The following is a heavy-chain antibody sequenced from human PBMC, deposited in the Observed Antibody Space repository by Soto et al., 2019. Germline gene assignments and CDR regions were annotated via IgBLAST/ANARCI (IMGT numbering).Heavy chain of an antibody. V-gene: IGHV4-31*03. D-gene: IGHD6-13*01. Sequence: QVQLQESGPGLVKPSQTLSLTCTVSGGSISSGGYYWSWIRQHPGKGLEWIGYFYYSGSTYYNPSRKSRVTVAVDTTKNQFSLKLSSATAADAAVYYCAREGQQLENWFDPWGQGTLVTVSS. CDR2: FYYSGST. CDR3: AREGQQLENWFDP. CDR1: GGSISSGGYY. J-gene: IGHJ5*02.